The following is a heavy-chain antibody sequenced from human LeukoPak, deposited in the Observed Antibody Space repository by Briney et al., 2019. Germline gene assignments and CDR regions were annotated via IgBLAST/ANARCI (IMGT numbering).Heavy chain of an antibody. D-gene: IGHD1-1*01. Sequence: XETLSLTCAVYGGSFSGYYWSWIRQPPGKGLEGIGEINHSGSTNYNPSLKSRGTISVDTSKNQFSLKLSCVTAADTAVDYCARIHNPATGTTSTPLYYFDYCGQGTLVTVSS. J-gene: IGHJ4*02. V-gene: IGHV4-34*01. CDR3: ARIHNPATGTTSTPLYYFDY. CDR1: GGSFSGYY. CDR2: INHSGST.